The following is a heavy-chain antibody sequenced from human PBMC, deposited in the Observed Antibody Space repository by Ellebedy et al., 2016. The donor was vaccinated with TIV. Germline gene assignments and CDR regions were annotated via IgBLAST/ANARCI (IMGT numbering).Heavy chain of an antibody. CDR1: GYSISSGYY. Sequence: SETLSLTCTVSGYSISSGYYWGWIRQPPGKGLEWIGSIYYSGSTYYNPSLKSRVTISVDTSKNQFSLKLSSVTAADTAVYYCARIGRDDYNDFDYWGQGTLVTVSS. V-gene: IGHV4-38-2*02. D-gene: IGHD5-24*01. CDR3: ARIGRDDYNDFDY. CDR2: IYYSGST. J-gene: IGHJ4*02.